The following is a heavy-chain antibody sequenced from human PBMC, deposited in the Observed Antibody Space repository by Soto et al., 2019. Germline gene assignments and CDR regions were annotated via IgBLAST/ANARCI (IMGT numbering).Heavy chain of an antibody. V-gene: IGHV4-34*01. Sequence: SETLSLTCAVYGGSFSGYYWSWIRQPPGKGLEWIGEINHSGSTNYNPSLKSRVTISVDTSKNQFSLKLSSVTAADTAVYYCARVGSAYCSSTRCYTSRAFDIWGQGTMVTVSS. CDR1: GGSFSGYY. CDR2: INHSGST. J-gene: IGHJ3*02. CDR3: ARVGSAYCSSTRCYTSRAFDI. D-gene: IGHD2-2*02.